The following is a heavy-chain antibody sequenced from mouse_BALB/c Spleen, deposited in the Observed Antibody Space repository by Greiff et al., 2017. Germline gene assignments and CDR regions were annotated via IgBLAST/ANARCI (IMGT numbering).Heavy chain of an antibody. CDR2: ISSGGSYT. Sequence: EVKLVESGGGLVKPGGSLKLSCAASGFTFSSYGMSWVRQTPDKRLEWVATISSGGSYTYYPDSVKGRFTISRDNAKNTLYLQMSSLKSEDTAMYYCARPLYDYDGFAYWGQGTLVTVSA. CDR1: GFTFSSYG. D-gene: IGHD2-4*01. V-gene: IGHV5-6*03. J-gene: IGHJ3*01. CDR3: ARPLYDYDGFAY.